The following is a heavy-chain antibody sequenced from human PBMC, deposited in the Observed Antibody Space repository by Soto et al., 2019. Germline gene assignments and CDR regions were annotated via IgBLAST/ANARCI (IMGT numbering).Heavy chain of an antibody. D-gene: IGHD2-21*01. CDR3: ARECGGDCSNAFDL. Sequence: VQLVESGGGLVQPGGSLRLSCAASGFTVSSNYMNWVRQAQGKGLEWLSVLYSGAGTYYADSVKDRFTISRDNSKNTLYLQLNSLRAEDTSIYYCARECGGDCSNAFDLWGQGTMVTVSP. V-gene: IGHV3-66*01. CDR1: GFTVSSNY. J-gene: IGHJ3*01. CDR2: LYSGAGT.